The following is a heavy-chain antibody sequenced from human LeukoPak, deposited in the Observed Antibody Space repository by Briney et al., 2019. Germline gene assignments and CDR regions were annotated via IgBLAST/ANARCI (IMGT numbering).Heavy chain of an antibody. CDR3: TRDYAAAAGY. CDR2: ISSSSSTI. CDR1: GFTFSSYS. J-gene: IGHJ4*02. D-gene: IGHD6-13*01. V-gene: IGHV3-48*04. Sequence: GGSLRLSCAASGFTFSSYSMNWVRQAPGEGLEWVSYISSSSSTIYYADSVKGRFTISRDNAKNSLYLQMNSLRAEDTAVYYCTRDYAAAAGYWGQGTLVTVSS.